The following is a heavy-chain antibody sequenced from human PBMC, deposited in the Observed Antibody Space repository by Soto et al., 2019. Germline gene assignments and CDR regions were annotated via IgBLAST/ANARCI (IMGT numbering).Heavy chain of an antibody. CDR1: GGSISSGGYY. V-gene: IGHV4-31*03. CDR2: IYYSGST. J-gene: IGHJ6*02. D-gene: IGHD5-18*01. Sequence: SETLSLTYTVSGGSISSGGYYWSWIRQHPGKGLEWIGYIYYSGSTYYNPSPKSRVTISVDTSKNQFSLKLSSVTAADTAVYYCARDRQAMETNYYGMDVWGQGTTVTVSS. CDR3: ARDRQAMETNYYGMDV.